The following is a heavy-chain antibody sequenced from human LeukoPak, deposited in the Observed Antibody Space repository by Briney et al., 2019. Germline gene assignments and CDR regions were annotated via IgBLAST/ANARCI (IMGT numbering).Heavy chain of an antibody. Sequence: ASVKVSCKTSGYTFINYGITWVRQAPGQGLEWMGWISAYNGNTNYAQKFQGRVTMTTDTSTSTASICLRSRTADDTATYHCAKDSRGRWELEAPAYWAQGTLVTVSS. CDR3: AKDSRGRWELEAPAY. D-gene: IGHD1-26*01. V-gene: IGHV1-18*01. CDR1: GYTFINYG. CDR2: ISAYNGNT. J-gene: IGHJ4*02.